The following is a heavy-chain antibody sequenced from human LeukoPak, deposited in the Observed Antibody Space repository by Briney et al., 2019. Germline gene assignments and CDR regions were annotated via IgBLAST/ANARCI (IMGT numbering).Heavy chain of an antibody. CDR2: INPNSGGT. Sequence: GASVKVSCKASGYTFRNYYMHWVRQAPGQGLEWMGWINPNSGGTNYAQKFQGRVTMTRDTSISTAYMELSRLRSDDTAVYYCARTGGDIVVVPAAHWFDPWGQGTLVTVSS. V-gene: IGHV1-2*02. CDR3: ARTGGDIVVVPAAHWFDP. D-gene: IGHD2-2*01. CDR1: GYTFRNYY. J-gene: IGHJ5*02.